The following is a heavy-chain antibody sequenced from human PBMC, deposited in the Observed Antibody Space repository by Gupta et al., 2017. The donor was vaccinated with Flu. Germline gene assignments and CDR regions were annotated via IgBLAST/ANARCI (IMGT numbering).Heavy chain of an antibody. V-gene: IGHV4-34*01. J-gene: IGHJ6*02. CDR3: ARSDGDWNDVFHYYYGMDV. CDR1: GGSFSGYY. D-gene: IGHD1-1*01. CDR2: INHCGST. Sequence: QVQLQQWGAGLLKPSETLSLTCAVYGGSFSGYYWSWIRQPPGKGLEWIGEINHCGSTNYNPSLKSRVTISVDTSKNQFSLKLSSVTAADTAVYYCARSDGDWNDVFHYYYGMDVWGQGTTVTVSS.